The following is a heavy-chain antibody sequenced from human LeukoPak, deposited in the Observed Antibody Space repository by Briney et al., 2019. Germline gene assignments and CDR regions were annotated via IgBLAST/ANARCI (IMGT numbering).Heavy chain of an antibody. J-gene: IGHJ6*02. V-gene: IGHV4-59*01. CDR3: ARGDDSESYYYYYGMDV. Sequence: SETLSLTCTVSGGSISSYYWSWIRQPPGKGLEWIGYIYYSGSTNYNPSLKSRVTISVDTSKNQFSLKLSSVTAADTAVYYCARGDDSESYYYYYGMDVWGQGTTVTVSS. CDR2: IYYSGST. D-gene: IGHD1-26*01. CDR1: GGSISSYY.